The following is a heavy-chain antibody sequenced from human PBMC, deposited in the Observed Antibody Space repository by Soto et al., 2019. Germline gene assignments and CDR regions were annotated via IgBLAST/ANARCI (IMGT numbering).Heavy chain of an antibody. J-gene: IGHJ4*02. V-gene: IGHV1-3*01. CDR3: ARAEDDCSTTYSYMIDY. CDR2: INAGNGKT. CDR1: GYTFTTYA. Sequence: ASVKVSCKASGYTFTTYAMHWVRQAPGQRLEWMGWINAGNGKTKYSQKFQGRVTITRDTSATTAYMELSSLRSEDTAVYYCARAEDDCSTTYSYMIDYWGQGTLVTVSS. D-gene: IGHD2-2*02.